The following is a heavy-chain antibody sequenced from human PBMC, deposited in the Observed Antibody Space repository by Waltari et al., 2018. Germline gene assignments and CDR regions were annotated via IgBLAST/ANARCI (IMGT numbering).Heavy chain of an antibody. D-gene: IGHD3-22*01. J-gene: IGHJ4*02. CDR2: RHTNTGKP. CDR1: GYTFVTYA. Sequence: QVQLVQSGSELKRPGASVKVSCKASGYTFVTYALHWVRQAPGQGLEWMGWRHTNTGKPTYAQGFTGRFVFSMDTSVSTAYLQINSLDAEDTAVYYCARSHYYDTLGYYDYWGQGTLVTVSS. V-gene: IGHV7-4-1*02. CDR3: ARSHYYDTLGYYDY.